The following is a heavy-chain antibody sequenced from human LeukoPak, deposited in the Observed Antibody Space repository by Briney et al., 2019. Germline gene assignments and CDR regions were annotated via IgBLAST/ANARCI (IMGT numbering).Heavy chain of an antibody. J-gene: IGHJ4*02. CDR1: GGSISSSSYY. CDR2: IYYSGST. V-gene: IGHV4-39*01. CDR3: ARLRYCSGGSCYSDY. Sequence: SETLSLTCTVSGGSISSSSYYWGWIRQPPGKGLEWIGSIYYSGSTYYNPSLKSRVTISVDTSKNQFSLKLSSVPAADTAVYYCARLRYCSGGSCYSDYWGQGTLVTVSS. D-gene: IGHD2-15*01.